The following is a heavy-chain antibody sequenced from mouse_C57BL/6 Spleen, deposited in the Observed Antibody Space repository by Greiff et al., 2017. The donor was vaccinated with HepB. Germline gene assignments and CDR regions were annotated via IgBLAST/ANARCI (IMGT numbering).Heavy chain of an antibody. D-gene: IGHD2-2*01. CDR1: GYTFTSYT. CDR2: INPSSGYT. J-gene: IGHJ4*01. Sequence: VQLQQSGAELARPGASVKMSCKASGYTFTSYTMHWVKQRPGQGLEWIGYINPSSGYTKYNQKFKDKATLTADKSSSTAYMQLSSLTSEDSAVYYCARWIYYCYGGYAMDYWGQGTSVTVSS. CDR3: ARWIYYCYGGYAMDY. V-gene: IGHV1-4*01.